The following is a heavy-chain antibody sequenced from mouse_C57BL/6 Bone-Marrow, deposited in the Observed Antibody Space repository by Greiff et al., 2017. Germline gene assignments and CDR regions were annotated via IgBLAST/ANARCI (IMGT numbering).Heavy chain of an antibody. CDR3: ARHYGNPLLAMDY. Sequence: DVMLVESGGGLVQPGESLKLSCESNEYEFPSHDMSWVRKTPEKRLELVAAINSDGGSTYYPDTMERRVIISRDNTKKTLYLQMSSLRSEDTALYYCARHYGNPLLAMDYWGQGTSVTVSS. CDR2: INSDGGST. D-gene: IGHD2-1*01. V-gene: IGHV5-2*01. CDR1: EYEFPSHD. J-gene: IGHJ4*01.